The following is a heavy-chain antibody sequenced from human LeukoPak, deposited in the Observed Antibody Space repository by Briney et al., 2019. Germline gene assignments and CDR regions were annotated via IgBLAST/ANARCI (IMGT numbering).Heavy chain of an antibody. V-gene: IGHV3-48*03. D-gene: IGHD4-23*01. CDR1: GFTFSNYE. J-gene: IGHJ4*02. CDR3: ARDYGGSSPFYY. CDR2: ISSSGSDI. Sequence: GGSLTLPCAASGFTFSNYEMHWVRQAPGKGLEWVSYISSSGSDIYYADSVKGRFTLARDNAKNSLYLHMNSLRAEDTAVYYCARDYGGSSPFYYWGQGTLVTVSS.